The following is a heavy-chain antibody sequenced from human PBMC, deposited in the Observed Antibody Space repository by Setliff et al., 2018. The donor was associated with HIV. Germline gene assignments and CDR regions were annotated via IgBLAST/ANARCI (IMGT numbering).Heavy chain of an antibody. CDR3: ARETYYYDNPQYYYYYMDV. J-gene: IGHJ6*03. CDR1: GGSISSGSYY. CDR2: IYTSGST. D-gene: IGHD3-22*01. Sequence: KTSETLSLTCTVSGGSISSGSYYWSWIRQPAGKGLEWIGRIYTSGSTNYNPSLKSRVTISADTSKNQFSLKLRSVTAADTAVYYCARETYYYDNPQYYYYYMDVWGKGTTVTVSS. V-gene: IGHV4-61*02.